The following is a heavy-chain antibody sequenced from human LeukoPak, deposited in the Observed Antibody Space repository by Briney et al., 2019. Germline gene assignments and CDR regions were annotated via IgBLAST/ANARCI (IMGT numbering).Heavy chain of an antibody. V-gene: IGHV3-23*01. J-gene: IGHJ4*02. CDR3: AKDLRSSSLYDYFDY. D-gene: IGHD6-13*01. Sequence: PGGSLRLFCAASGFTFSSYAMSWVRQAPGQGLEWVSAISGRGGSTDYADSVKGRLTISRDNSKNTLYLQMNSLRAEDSAIYYCAKDLRSSSLYDYFDYWGQGTLVTVSS. CDR1: GFTFSSYA. CDR2: ISGRGGST.